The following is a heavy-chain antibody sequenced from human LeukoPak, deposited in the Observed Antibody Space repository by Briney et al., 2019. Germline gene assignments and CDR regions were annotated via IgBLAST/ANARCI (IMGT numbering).Heavy chain of an antibody. Sequence: SQTLSLTCGVSGGSIDITNYWSWVRPAPGKGLEWIGEIAHDGTTNYNPSLRSRVAMSFDRANNQFSLSLTSVTAADTAVYYCTREDRPYCPFAYWGQGVLVTVSS. J-gene: IGHJ4*02. CDR3: TREDRPYCPFAY. V-gene: IGHV4-4*02. D-gene: IGHD1-26*01. CDR1: GGSIDITNY. CDR2: IAHDGTT.